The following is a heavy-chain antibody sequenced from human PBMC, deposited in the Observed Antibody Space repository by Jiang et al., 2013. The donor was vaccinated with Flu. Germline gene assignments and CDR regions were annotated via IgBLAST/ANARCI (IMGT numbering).Heavy chain of an antibody. V-gene: IGHV1-3*01. J-gene: IGHJ5*02. CDR2: INAGNGNT. D-gene: IGHD1-20*01. Sequence: SGAEVKKPGASVKVSCKASGYTFTTYAMHWVRQAPGQRLEWMGWINAGNGNTRYSQKFQGRVTITTDTSASTIYMELRSLRSEDTAVYYCAREGNWNPSWLGPWGQGTLVTVSS. CDR1: GYTFTTYA. CDR3: AREGNWNPSWLGP.